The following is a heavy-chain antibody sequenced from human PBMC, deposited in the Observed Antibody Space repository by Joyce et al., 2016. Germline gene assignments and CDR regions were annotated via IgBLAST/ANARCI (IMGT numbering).Heavy chain of an antibody. D-gene: IGHD2-21*01. V-gene: IGHV3-7*03. CDR1: GFTFSSYW. CDR3: ARAPGISITYFFDS. CDR2: IKQHGSEK. J-gene: IGHJ4*02. Sequence: EVQLVESGGGLVQPGGSLRLSCATSGFTFSSYWMAWVRQAPGKGMEWVANIKQHGSEKNDVDSVKGRFTISRDNAENSLYLQMNSLRPEDTAIYYCARAPGISITYFFDSWGRGSLVTVSS.